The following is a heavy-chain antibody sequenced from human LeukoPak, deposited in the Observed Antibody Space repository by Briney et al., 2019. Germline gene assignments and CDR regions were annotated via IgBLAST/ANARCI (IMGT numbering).Heavy chain of an antibody. CDR3: ARVGWELPGGSYFDY. CDR1: GYAISSGYY. V-gene: IGHV4-38-2*02. D-gene: IGHD1-26*01. Sequence: KASETLSLTCTVSGYAISSGYYWGWIRQPPGKGLEWNGSIYHSGSTYYNPSLKSRVTISVDTSKNQFSLKLSSVTAADTAVYYCARVGWELPGGSYFDYWGQGTLVTVSS. CDR2: IYHSGST. J-gene: IGHJ4*02.